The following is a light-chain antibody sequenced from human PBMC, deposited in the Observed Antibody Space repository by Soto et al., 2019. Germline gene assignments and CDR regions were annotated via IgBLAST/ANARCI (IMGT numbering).Light chain of an antibody. V-gene: IGKV4-1*01. Sequence: DIVMTQSPDSLPVSLGERATINCKSSQSVLYSSNNKNYLAWYQQKPGQPPKLLIYWASTRESGVPDRFSGSGSGTDFTLTISSLQAEDAAVYYCQQYYSNPLTFGGGTKVDIK. CDR1: QSVLYSSNNKNY. CDR3: QQYYSNPLT. J-gene: IGKJ4*01. CDR2: WAS.